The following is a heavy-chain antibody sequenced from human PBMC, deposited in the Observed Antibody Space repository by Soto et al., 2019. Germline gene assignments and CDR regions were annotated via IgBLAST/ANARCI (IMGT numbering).Heavy chain of an antibody. Sequence: ASVKVSCKASGYTFTSYAMHWVRQAPGQRLEWMGWINAGNGNTKYSQKFQGRVTITRDTSASTAYMELSSLRSEDTAVYYCARALRLYNWNDPWGQGTLVTVSS. CDR1: GYTFTSYA. V-gene: IGHV1-3*01. J-gene: IGHJ5*02. CDR2: INAGNGNT. CDR3: ARALRLYNWNDP.